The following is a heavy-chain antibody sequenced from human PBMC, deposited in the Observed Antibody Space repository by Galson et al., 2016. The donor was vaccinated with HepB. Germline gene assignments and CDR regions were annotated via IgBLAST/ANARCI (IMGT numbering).Heavy chain of an antibody. CDR1: GGFISSSNW. CDR3: ARDPFATIGTGGFDS. D-gene: IGHD1-1*01. J-gene: IGHJ4*02. V-gene: IGHV4-4*02. Sequence: SETLSLTCAVSGGFISSSNWWSWVRQPPGKGLEWIGQIYHSGSTNYNPSLKSRVTISVDKSKNQFSLKLNSVTAADTAVYFCARDPFATIGTGGFDSWGQGTLVTVSS. CDR2: IYHSGST.